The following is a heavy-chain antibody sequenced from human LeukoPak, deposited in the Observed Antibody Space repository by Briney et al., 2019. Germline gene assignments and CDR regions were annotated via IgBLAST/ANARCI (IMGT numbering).Heavy chain of an antibody. Sequence: SETLSLTCAVYGGSFSGYYWSWIRQPPGKGLEWIGEINHSGSTNYNPSLKSRVTISVDTSKNQSSLKLSSVTAADTAVYYCARDMYYYDSSGYRYDWGQGTLVTVSS. J-gene: IGHJ4*02. CDR2: INHSGST. D-gene: IGHD3-22*01. CDR1: GGSFSGYY. V-gene: IGHV4-34*01. CDR3: ARDMYYYDSSGYRYD.